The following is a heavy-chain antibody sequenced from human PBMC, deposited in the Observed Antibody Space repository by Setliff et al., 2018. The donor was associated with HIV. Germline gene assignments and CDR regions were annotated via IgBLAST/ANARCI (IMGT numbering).Heavy chain of an antibody. V-gene: IGHV3-7*03. J-gene: IGHJ4*02. D-gene: IGHD1-26*01. CDR3: ATDLNWEGG. CDR1: GFTFSSYW. Sequence: SGGSLRLSCAASGFTFSSYWMSWVRQAPGKGLEWVANIKEDGSDENYASSVKGRFTISRDNAKNSLYLQMNSLRVEDTAVYYCATDLNWEGGWGQGTLVTVSS. CDR2: IKEDGSDE.